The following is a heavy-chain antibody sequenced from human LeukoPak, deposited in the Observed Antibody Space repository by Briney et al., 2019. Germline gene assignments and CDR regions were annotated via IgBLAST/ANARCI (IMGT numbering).Heavy chain of an antibody. CDR2: ISGRDTNT. V-gene: IGHV3-23*01. CDR1: GFTFNTYG. D-gene: IGHD4-23*01. CDR3: ARQSDYGSNGNYFDY. Sequence: GGSLRLSYAASGFTFNTYGMSWVRQAPGKGLEWVSLISGRDTNTYYALSVDGRLTISRDNSKNTLYLQMNSLRAEDTAVYYCARQSDYGSNGNYFDYWGQGTPVTVSS. J-gene: IGHJ4*02.